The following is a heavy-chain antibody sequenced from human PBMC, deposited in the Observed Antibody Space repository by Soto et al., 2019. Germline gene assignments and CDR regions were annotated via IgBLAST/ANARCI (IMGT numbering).Heavy chain of an antibody. CDR1: GVTFNSYA. J-gene: IGHJ6*02. V-gene: IGHV1-69*12. D-gene: IGHD1-1*01. Sequence: QVQLVQSGAEVKKPGSSVKVSCKASGVTFNSYAIDWVRQAPGQGLEWMGGIIPIFGTTNYPQKLQGRVKRTADESTRTAYMELSTLRSEDTAVYYCARGIVTGSEYNYCYYGMDVWDQGTTVTVSS. CDR2: IIPIFGTT. CDR3: ARGIVTGSEYNYCYYGMDV.